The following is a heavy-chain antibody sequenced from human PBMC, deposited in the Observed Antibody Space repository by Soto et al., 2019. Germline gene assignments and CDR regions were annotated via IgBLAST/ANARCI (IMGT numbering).Heavy chain of an antibody. CDR3: ARDSSGWYYYYGMDV. J-gene: IGHJ6*02. CDR1: GFTFSSYS. V-gene: IGHV3-21*01. D-gene: IGHD6-19*01. CDR2: ISSSSYI. Sequence: GGSLRLSCAASGFTFSSYSMNWVRQAPGKGLEWVSSISSSSYIYYADSVKGRFTISRDNAKNSLYLQMNSLRAEDTAVYYCARDSSGWYYYYGMDVWGQGTTVTVSS.